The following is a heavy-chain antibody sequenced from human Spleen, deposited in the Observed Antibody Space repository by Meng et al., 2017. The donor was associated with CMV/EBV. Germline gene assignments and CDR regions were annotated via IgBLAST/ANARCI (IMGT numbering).Heavy chain of an antibody. CDR1: GYTFTSYD. Sequence: ASVKVSCKASGYTFTSYDINWVRQATGQGLEWMGWMNPNSGNTGYAQKFQGRVTITRNTSINTACMELSSLRSEDTAVYYCARGGDTYYDFWSDARIYGMDVWGQGTTVTVSS. V-gene: IGHV1-8*03. J-gene: IGHJ6*02. CDR2: MNPNSGNT. D-gene: IGHD3-3*01. CDR3: ARGGDTYYDFWSDARIYGMDV.